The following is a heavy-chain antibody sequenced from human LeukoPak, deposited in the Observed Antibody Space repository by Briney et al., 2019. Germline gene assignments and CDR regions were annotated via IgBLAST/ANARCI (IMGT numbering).Heavy chain of an antibody. D-gene: IGHD1-26*01. V-gene: IGHV4-59*01. CDR2: IYYSGST. Sequence: SETLSLTCTVSGGSISIYYWTWIRQPPGKGLEWIGYIYYSGSTNYNPSLKSRVTISLDTSKNQFSLKLTSVTAADTAVYYCSRGASDGSYYFDYWGQGALVTVSS. J-gene: IGHJ4*02. CDR1: GGSISIYY. CDR3: SRGASDGSYYFDY.